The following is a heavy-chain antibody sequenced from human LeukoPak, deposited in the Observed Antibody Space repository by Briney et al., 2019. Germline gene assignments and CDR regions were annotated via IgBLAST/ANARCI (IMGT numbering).Heavy chain of an antibody. J-gene: IGHJ4*02. V-gene: IGHV3-15*01. Sequence: GGSLRLSCAASGFTFSSYSMNWVRQAPGKGLEWVGRIKSKTDGGTTDYAAPVKGRFTISRDDSKNTLYLQMNSLKTEDTAVYYCTTTSGYDFWSGRLDYWGQGTLVTVSS. D-gene: IGHD3-3*01. CDR3: TTTSGYDFWSGRLDY. CDR2: IKSKTDGGTT. CDR1: GFTFSSYS.